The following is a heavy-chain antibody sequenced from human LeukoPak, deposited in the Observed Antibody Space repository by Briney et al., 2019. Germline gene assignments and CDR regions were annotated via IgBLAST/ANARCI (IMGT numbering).Heavy chain of an antibody. CDR3: ASNQGYDILTGYYPNPSWFDP. Sequence: GGSLRLSCAASGFTFSSYEMNWVRQAPGKGLEWVSYISSSGSTIYFADSVKGRFTISRDNAKNSLYLQMNSLRAEDMAVYYCASNQGYDILTGYYPNPSWFDPWGQGTLVTVSS. CDR1: GFTFSSYE. D-gene: IGHD3-9*01. V-gene: IGHV3-48*03. CDR2: ISSSGSTI. J-gene: IGHJ5*02.